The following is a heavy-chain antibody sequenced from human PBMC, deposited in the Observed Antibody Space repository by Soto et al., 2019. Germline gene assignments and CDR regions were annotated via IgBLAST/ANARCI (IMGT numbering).Heavy chain of an antibody. CDR3: ARDGRVLLWFGELFNYYYGMDV. CDR2: ISYDGSNK. CDR1: GFTFSSYA. J-gene: IGHJ6*02. Sequence: TGGSLRLSCAASGFTFSSYAMHWVRQAPGKGLEWVAVISYDGSNKYYADSVKGRFTISRDNSKNTLYLQMNSLRAEDTAVYYCARDGRVLLWFGELFNYYYGMDVWGQGTTVTVSS. D-gene: IGHD3-10*01. V-gene: IGHV3-30-3*01.